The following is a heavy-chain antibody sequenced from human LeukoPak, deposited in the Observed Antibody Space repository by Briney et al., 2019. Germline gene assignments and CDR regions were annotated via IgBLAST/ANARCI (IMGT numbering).Heavy chain of an antibody. CDR1: GFTFSSYA. Sequence: GGSLRLSCAASGFTFSSYAMHWVRQAPGKGLEWVAVISYDGSNKYYADAVKGRFTISRDNSKNTLYLQMNSLRAEDTAVYYCARELVVVPAARYYFDYWGQGTLVTVSS. CDR3: ARELVVVPAARYYFDY. CDR2: ISYDGSNK. V-gene: IGHV3-30-3*01. J-gene: IGHJ4*02. D-gene: IGHD2-2*01.